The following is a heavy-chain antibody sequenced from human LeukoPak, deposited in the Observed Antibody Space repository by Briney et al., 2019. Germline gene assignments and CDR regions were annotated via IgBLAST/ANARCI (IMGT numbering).Heavy chain of an antibody. Sequence: GGSLRLTCAASGFTFSSYSMNWVRQAPGKGLEWVSSISSGSSYTYFADSVKGRFTISRDNAKNSLYLQMNSLRAEDTAVYYCARGDKYIAFSPPLQGFDYWGQGTLVTVSS. CDR2: ISSGSSYT. CDR3: ARGDKYIAFSPPLQGFDY. D-gene: IGHD3-3*02. V-gene: IGHV3-21*01. J-gene: IGHJ4*02. CDR1: GFTFSSYS.